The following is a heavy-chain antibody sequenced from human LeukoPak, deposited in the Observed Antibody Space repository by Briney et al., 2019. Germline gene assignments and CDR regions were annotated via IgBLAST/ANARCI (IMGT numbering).Heavy chain of an antibody. CDR3: AREGGAGQGFDY. CDR2: IIPILGIA. V-gene: IGHV1-69*04. Sequence: SVKVSCKASGGTFSSYTNSWVRQAPGQGLEWMGRIIPILGIANYAQKFQGRVTITADKSTSTAYMELSSLRSEDTAVYYCAREGGAGQGFDYWGQGTLVTVSS. J-gene: IGHJ4*02. CDR1: GGTFSSYT.